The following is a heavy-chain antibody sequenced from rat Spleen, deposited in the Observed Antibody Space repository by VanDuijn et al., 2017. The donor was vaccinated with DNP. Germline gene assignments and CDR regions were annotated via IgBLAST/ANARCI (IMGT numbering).Heavy chain of an antibody. V-gene: IGHV5-25*01. CDR1: GFTFSDYN. CDR2: ITNGGGT. J-gene: IGHJ3*01. D-gene: IGHD1-4*01. CDR3: ATSPGPNWFAY. Sequence: EVQLVESGGGLVQPGRSLKLSCAASGFTFSDYNMAWVRQTPKQGLEWVASITNGGGTYYRDSVKGRFTISRDNADHTLYLQMDSLRSEDTATYYCATSPGPNWFAYWGQGTLVTVSS.